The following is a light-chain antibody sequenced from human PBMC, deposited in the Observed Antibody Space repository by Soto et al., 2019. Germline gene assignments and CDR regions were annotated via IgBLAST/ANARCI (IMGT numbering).Light chain of an antibody. J-gene: IGLJ2*01. Sequence: QAVVTQSPSASGTPGQRVTISCSGGSSNIGTNTVNWYQQLPGTAPKLLIYISDQRPSGVPDRFSGSKSGASASLAISGLQSEDEADYYCAAWDDSLNGPVFGGGTKVTVL. CDR3: AAWDDSLNGPV. CDR1: SSNIGTNT. CDR2: ISD. V-gene: IGLV1-44*01.